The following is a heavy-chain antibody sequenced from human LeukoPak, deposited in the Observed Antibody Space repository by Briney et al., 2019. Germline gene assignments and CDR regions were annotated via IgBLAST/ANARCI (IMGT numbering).Heavy chain of an antibody. Sequence: SETLSLTCTVSGGSISSGGYYWSWIRQRPGEGLEWIGLISNSGDTYYNPSLKSRVTISIEMSKNQFSLRLTSVTAAGTALYYCGRDRVYSGSSATDYWGQGTLVTVSS. CDR2: ISNSGDT. D-gene: IGHD1-26*01. CDR3: GRDRVYSGSSATDY. V-gene: IGHV4-31*03. CDR1: GGSISSGGYY. J-gene: IGHJ4*02.